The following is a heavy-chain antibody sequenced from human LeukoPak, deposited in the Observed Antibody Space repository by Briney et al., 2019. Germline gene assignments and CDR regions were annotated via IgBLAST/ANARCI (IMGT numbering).Heavy chain of an antibody. Sequence: GGALRLSCAASGFTLNRHWMYWVRQAPGKGLEWVANINQDGSETFYVDSVKGRFTISRYNAKNSLYLQMNSLRAEDTAVYYCARVIVEVPGVSDYCDYWGQGTLVTVSS. CDR1: GFTLNRHW. D-gene: IGHD2-2*01. J-gene: IGHJ4*02. CDR2: INQDGSET. CDR3: ARVIVEVPGVSDYCDY. V-gene: IGHV3-7*05.